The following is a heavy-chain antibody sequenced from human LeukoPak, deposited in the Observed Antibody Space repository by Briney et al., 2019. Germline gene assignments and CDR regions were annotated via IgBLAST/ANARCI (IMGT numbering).Heavy chain of an antibody. CDR2: ISSSSSYP. CDR1: GFTFSSYS. D-gene: IGHD5-12*01. J-gene: IGHJ4*02. Sequence: GGSLRLSCAASGFTFSSYSMNWVRQAPGKGLEWVSSISSSSSYPYYADSVKGRFTISRDNAKNSLYLQMNSLRAEHTAVYYCASQDITSGYDYPFDYWGQGTLVTVSS. V-gene: IGHV3-21*01. CDR3: ASQDITSGYDYPFDY.